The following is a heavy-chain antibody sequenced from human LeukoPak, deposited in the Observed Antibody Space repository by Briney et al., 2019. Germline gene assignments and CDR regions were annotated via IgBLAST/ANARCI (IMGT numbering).Heavy chain of an antibody. CDR1: GYTFTGYY. CDR3: AREKVVTSTYNWLDP. J-gene: IGHJ5*02. CDR2: INPNSGGT. Sequence: WASVKVSCKASGYTFTGYYMHWVRQAPGQGLEWMGWINPNSGGTNYAQKFRGRVTMTRDTSISTAYLELSRLRSDDTAVYYCAREKVVTSTYNWLDPWGQGTLVTVSS. V-gene: IGHV1-2*02. D-gene: IGHD2-21*02.